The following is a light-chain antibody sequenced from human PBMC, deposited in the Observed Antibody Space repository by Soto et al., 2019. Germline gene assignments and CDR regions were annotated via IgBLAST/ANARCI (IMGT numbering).Light chain of an antibody. CDR3: MQGLHGPWT. J-gene: IGKJ1*01. Sequence: DVVMTQSPLSLPVTPGEPASISCRSSQSLLHSNGNTYLDWYLQKPGQSPQLLIYLSFNRASGVPDRCSGSGTGTDFTLKISRVEAEDVGVYYCMQGLHGPWTFGQGTKVEIK. V-gene: IGKV2-28*01. CDR2: LSF. CDR1: QSLLHSNGNTY.